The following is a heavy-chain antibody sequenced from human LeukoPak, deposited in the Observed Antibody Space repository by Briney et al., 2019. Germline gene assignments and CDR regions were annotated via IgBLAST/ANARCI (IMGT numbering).Heavy chain of an antibody. Sequence: ASVKVSCKASGYTFTSYDINWVRQATGQGLEWMGWMNPNSGNTGYAQKFQGRVTMTTDTSTSTAYMELRSLRSDDTAVYYCARDMGDDDAFDIWGQGTMVTVSS. CDR1: GYTFTSYD. CDR3: ARDMGDDDAFDI. CDR2: MNPNSGNT. V-gene: IGHV1-8*02. D-gene: IGHD2-21*01. J-gene: IGHJ3*02.